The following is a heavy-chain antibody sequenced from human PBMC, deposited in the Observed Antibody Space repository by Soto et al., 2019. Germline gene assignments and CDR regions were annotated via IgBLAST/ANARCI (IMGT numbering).Heavy chain of an antibody. CDR1: GFTFSDYY. Sequence: PGGSLRLSCVASGFTFSDYYMSWIRQAPGKGLEWVSYISISDSTIYYADSVEGRFTISRDNAKKSLYLQMNGLRAEDTAVYYCARAPDDFWRGYHAFDAWGQGTMVTVSS. D-gene: IGHD3-3*01. CDR2: ISISDSTI. V-gene: IGHV3-11*01. CDR3: ARAPDDFWRGYHAFDA. J-gene: IGHJ3*01.